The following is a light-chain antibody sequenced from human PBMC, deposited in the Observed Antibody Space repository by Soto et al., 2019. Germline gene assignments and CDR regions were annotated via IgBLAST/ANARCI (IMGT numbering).Light chain of an antibody. Sequence: PGDRATLSCRASQSLSVSYIAWYQQRPGQAPRLLIYGTSTRATGIPDRFSGSVSGTDFTLAISRLEPEDFAVYYCHQFGDSPQTFGQGTTVEI. CDR3: HQFGDSPQT. J-gene: IGKJ1*01. CDR1: QSLSVSY. V-gene: IGKV3-20*01. CDR2: GTS.